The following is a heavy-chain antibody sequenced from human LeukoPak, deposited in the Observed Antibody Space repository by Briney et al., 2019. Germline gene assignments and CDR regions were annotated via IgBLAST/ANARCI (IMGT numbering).Heavy chain of an antibody. D-gene: IGHD3-10*01. CDR2: IHHSGST. V-gene: IGHV4-31*03. Sequence: NPSETLSLTCTVSGGSISSGGYYWSWIRQHPGKGLEWIGYIHHSGSTDYNPSPRSRVTISGDTSKNQFSLKLNSVTAADTAVYYCASGNGYYYRYFDNWGQGTLLTVSS. CDR1: GGSISSGGYY. J-gene: IGHJ4*02. CDR3: ASGNGYYYRYFDN.